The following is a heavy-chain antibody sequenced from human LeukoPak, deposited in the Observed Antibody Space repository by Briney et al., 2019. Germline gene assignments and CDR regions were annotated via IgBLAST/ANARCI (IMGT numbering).Heavy chain of an antibody. CDR1: GGTFISYA. CDR2: IIPIFGTA. D-gene: IGHD3-22*01. V-gene: IGHV1-69*01. Sequence: ASVKVSCKASGGTFISYAISWVRQAPGQGLEWMGGIIPIFGTANYAQKFQGRVTITADESTSTAYMELSSLRSEDTAVYYCRWYYYDSSGYYPQYFDYWGQGTLVTVSS. CDR3: RWYYYDSSGYYPQYFDY. J-gene: IGHJ4*02.